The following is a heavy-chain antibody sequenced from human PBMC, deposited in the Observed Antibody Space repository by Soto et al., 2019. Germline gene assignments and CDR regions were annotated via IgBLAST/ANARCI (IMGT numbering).Heavy chain of an antibody. D-gene: IGHD3-22*01. CDR1: GYSFTSYW. J-gene: IGHJ6*02. Sequence: SGESLKISCKGSGYSFTSYWISWVRQMPGKGLEWMGRIDPSDSYTNYSPSFQGHVTISADKSISTAYLQWSSLKASDTAMYYCARRAYYDSSGYYYYYYGMDVWGQGTTVTVSS. CDR2: IDPSDSYT. V-gene: IGHV5-10-1*01. CDR3: ARRAYYDSSGYYYYYYGMDV.